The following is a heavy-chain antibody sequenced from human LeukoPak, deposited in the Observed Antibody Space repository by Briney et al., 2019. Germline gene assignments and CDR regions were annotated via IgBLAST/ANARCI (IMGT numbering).Heavy chain of an antibody. Sequence: PGRSLRLSCAASGFTFSSYAMHWVRQAPGKGLEWVAVISYDGSNKYYADSVKGRFTISRDNSKNTLYLQMNSLRAEDTAVYCCARGRRSGTQLTGNYYYYGMDVWGQGTTVTVSS. J-gene: IGHJ6*02. D-gene: IGHD3-10*01. CDR2: ISYDGSNK. V-gene: IGHV3-30*04. CDR1: GFTFSSYA. CDR3: ARGRRSGTQLTGNYYYYGMDV.